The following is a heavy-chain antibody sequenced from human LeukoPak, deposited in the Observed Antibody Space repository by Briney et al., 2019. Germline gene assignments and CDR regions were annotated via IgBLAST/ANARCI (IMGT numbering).Heavy chain of an antibody. J-gene: IGHJ4*02. Sequence: PGGSLRLSCAASGFTFSSYGMHWVRQAPGKGPEWVAVIAYDGSDKYYADSVKGRFTISRDNSRNTLYLQTNSLRAEDTAVYYCAKDRGLWFGELYRHPDYWGQGTLVTVSS. CDR3: AKDRGLWFGELYRHPDY. V-gene: IGHV3-30*18. CDR2: IAYDGSDK. D-gene: IGHD3-10*01. CDR1: GFTFSSYG.